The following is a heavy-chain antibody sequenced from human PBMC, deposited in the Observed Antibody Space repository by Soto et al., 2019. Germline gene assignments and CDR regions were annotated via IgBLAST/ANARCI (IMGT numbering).Heavy chain of an antibody. Sequence: EVQLVESGGGLVQPGGSLRLSCAASGFTFSRYVMHWVRQAPGKGLEYVSAISSNGGSTYYANSVKGRFTISRDNSKNTLYLQMGSLRAEDMAVYCCARGVVVVTATYGMDVWGQGNTVTVSS. CDR1: GFTFSRYV. J-gene: IGHJ6*02. CDR2: ISSNGGST. D-gene: IGHD2-21*02. V-gene: IGHV3-64*01. CDR3: ARGVVVVTATYGMDV.